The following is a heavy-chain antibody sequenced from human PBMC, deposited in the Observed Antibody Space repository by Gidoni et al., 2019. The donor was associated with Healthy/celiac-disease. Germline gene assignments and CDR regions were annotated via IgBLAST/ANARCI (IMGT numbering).Heavy chain of an antibody. CDR2: IRSKAYGGTT. V-gene: IGHV3-49*03. CDR3: TREDYDDAFDI. Sequence: EVQLVESGGGLVQPGRSLRLSCTASGFTFGDYAMSWFRQAPGKGLEWVGFIRSKAYGGTTEYAASVKGRFTISRDDSKSIAYLQMNSLKTEDTAVYYCTREDYDDAFDIWGQGTMVTVSS. D-gene: IGHD4-17*01. J-gene: IGHJ3*02. CDR1: GFTFGDYA.